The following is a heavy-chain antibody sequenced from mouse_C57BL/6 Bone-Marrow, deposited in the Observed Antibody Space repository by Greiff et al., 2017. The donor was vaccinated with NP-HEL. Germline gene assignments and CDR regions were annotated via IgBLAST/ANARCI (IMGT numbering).Heavy chain of an antibody. V-gene: IGHV5-9*01. J-gene: IGHJ3*01. CDR3: ARQGGSLAY. Sequence: EVKVVESGGGLVKPGGSLKLSCAASGFTFSSYTMSWVRQTPEKRLEWVATISGGGGNTYYPDRVKGRFTISRDNAKNTLYLQMSRLRSEDTALYYCARQGGSLAYWGQGTLVTVSA. CDR1: GFTFSSYT. CDR2: ISGGGGNT.